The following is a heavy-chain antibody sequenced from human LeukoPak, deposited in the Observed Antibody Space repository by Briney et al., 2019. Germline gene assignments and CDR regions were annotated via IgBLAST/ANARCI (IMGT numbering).Heavy chain of an antibody. CDR2: INHSGST. CDR1: GGSFSGYY. CDR3: ARGRHYYYYMDV. V-gene: IGHV4-34*01. J-gene: IGHJ6*03. Sequence: PSETLSLTCAVYGGSFSGYYWSWIRQPPGKGLEWIGEINHSGSTNYNPSLKSRVTISVDTSKNQFSLKLSSVTAADTAVYYCARGRHYYYYMDVWDKGTTVTVSS.